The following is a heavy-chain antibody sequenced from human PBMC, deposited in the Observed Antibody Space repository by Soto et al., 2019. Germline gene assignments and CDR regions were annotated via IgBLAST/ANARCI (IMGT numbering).Heavy chain of an antibody. CDR1: GFSFGSYA. J-gene: IGHJ4*02. CDR3: GRWSYLDY. D-gene: IGHD3-3*01. V-gene: IGHV3-23*01. Sequence: PVGYLRLSCAASGFSFGSYALSWVRQAPGKGLEWVSTISGSDGKTFYADSVKGRFSISRDTSQSTLYLQMNSLRADDTAMYYCGRWSYLDYWGQGTRVTVSS. CDR2: ISGSDGKT.